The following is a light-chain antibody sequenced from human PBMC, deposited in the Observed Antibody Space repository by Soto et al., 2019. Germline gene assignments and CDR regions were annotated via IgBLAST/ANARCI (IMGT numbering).Light chain of an antibody. CDR2: DVS. V-gene: IGLV2-14*03. J-gene: IGLJ3*02. CDR3: SSYTRSSTVV. Sequence: QSALTQPASASGSPGQSITISCTGSNNDVGAYNYVSWYQQHPGKAPKTMIYDVSNRPSGVSNRFSGSKSGNTASLTISGLQAEDEADYYCSSYTRSSTVVFGGGTKLTVL. CDR1: NNDVGAYNY.